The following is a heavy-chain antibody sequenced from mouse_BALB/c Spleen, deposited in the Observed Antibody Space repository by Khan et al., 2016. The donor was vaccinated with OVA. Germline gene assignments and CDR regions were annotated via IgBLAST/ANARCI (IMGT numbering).Heavy chain of an antibody. CDR2: ISYSGNT. J-gene: IGHJ2*01. CDR3: ARIKGGDFDY. CDR1: GYSITSDYA. V-gene: IGHV3-2*02. Sequence: EVKLLESGPGLVKPSQSLSLTCTVTGYSITSDYAWNWIRQFPGNNLEWMGYISYSGNTKYTPSLKSRISITRDTSKDQFLLQLNSWTICDTATYYCARIKGGDFDYWGQGTTLTVSS.